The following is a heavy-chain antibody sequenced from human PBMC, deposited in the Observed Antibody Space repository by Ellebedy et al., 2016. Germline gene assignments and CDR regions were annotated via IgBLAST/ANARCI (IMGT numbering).Heavy chain of an antibody. D-gene: IGHD3-3*01. CDR3: ATRYSALWAFDI. CDR2: FDPEDGET. J-gene: IGHJ3*02. Sequence: ASVKVSCXVSGYTLTELSMHWVRQAPGKGLEWMGGFDPEDGETIYAQKFQGRVTMTEDTSTDTAYMELSSLRSEDTAVYYCATRYSALWAFDIWGQGTMVTVSS. V-gene: IGHV1-24*01. CDR1: GYTLTELS.